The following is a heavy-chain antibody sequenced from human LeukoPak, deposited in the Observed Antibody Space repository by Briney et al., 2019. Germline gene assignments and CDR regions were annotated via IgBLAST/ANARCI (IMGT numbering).Heavy chain of an antibody. J-gene: IGHJ4*02. V-gene: IGHV1-18*01. CDR1: GYTFTRYD. CDR3: VVEPGAATFDS. CDR2: INVKNGNK. Sequence: DSVKVSCKTSGYTFTRYDITWVRQAPGQGPEWMGGINVKNGNKNYAQKLRGRVTLSRDTSTSTAYMELRSLTSDDTAVYYCVVEPGAATFDSWGQGTLVTVSP. D-gene: IGHD2-15*01.